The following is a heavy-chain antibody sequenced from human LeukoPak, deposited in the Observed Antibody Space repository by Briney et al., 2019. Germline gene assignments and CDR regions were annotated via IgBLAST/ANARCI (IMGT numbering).Heavy chain of an antibody. J-gene: IGHJ6*02. CDR3: ARDGQDYGMDV. D-gene: IGHD2-15*01. Sequence: PGGSLRLSCAASGFTFSSYWMSWVRQAPGRGLEWVANINQDGSEKYFVDSVKGRFTISRDNAKNSLYLQMNSLRAEDTAVYYCARDGQDYGMDVWGQGTTVTVSS. V-gene: IGHV3-7*05. CDR1: GFTFSSYW. CDR2: INQDGSEK.